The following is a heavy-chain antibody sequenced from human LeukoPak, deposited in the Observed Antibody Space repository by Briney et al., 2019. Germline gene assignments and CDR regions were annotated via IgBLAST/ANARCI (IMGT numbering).Heavy chain of an antibody. D-gene: IGHD5-18*01. CDR2: INPSGGT. Sequence: PSASLSLTCNAYGDTFSDYSWTWIRQPPGQGLKWMGEINPSGGTNHNPSLISRVIMSVDTSKNQISLKVSSVAAADTAVYSCARVGYSYSINDWSRPGLGAYPTKYYYYMDVWGKGTTVTVSS. CDR3: ARVGYSYSINDWSRPGLGAYPTKYYYYMDV. J-gene: IGHJ6*03. CDR1: GDTFSDYS. V-gene: IGHV4-34*01.